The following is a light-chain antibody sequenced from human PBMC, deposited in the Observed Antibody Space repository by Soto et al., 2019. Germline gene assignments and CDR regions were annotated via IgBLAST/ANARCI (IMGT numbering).Light chain of an antibody. CDR3: QQYGNSPGT. CDR2: GSS. Sequence: ETVLTQSPGTLSLSPGERATLSCRAGQSVPSFSLAWYQQKPGQSPRLLIYGSSSRATGIPDRFSGSGFGADFTLTISRVEPEDCAVYYCQQYGNSPGTFGQGTKLEIK. J-gene: IGKJ2*01. V-gene: IGKV3-20*01. CDR1: QSVPSFS.